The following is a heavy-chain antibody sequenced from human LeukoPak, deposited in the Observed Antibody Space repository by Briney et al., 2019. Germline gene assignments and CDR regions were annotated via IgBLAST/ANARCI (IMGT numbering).Heavy chain of an antibody. J-gene: IGHJ4*02. Sequence: SETLSLTCTVSGGSINSYYWSWIRRPPGKGLEWVGYVHYSGTTNYNPSLKSRITISIDTSKSQFSLKLSSVTAADTAVYYCARGNILGATYWAYWGQGTLVTVSS. D-gene: IGHD1-26*01. CDR1: GGSINSYY. V-gene: IGHV4-59*08. CDR2: VHYSGTT. CDR3: ARGNILGATYWAY.